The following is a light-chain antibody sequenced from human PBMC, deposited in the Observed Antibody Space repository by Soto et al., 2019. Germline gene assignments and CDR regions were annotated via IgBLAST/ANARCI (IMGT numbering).Light chain of an antibody. CDR3: SSYAGRTTHV. Sequence: QSSLREPAAGSGSPGQSITLSCTGTSNDVGTYNLVSWYQQHPGKAPKLIIFEGFKRPSGVSNRFSGSKSGNTASLTISGLQAEGEADYYCSSYAGRTTHVFGTGTKVTVL. J-gene: IGLJ1*01. CDR2: EGF. CDR1: SNDVGTYNL. V-gene: IGLV2-23*01.